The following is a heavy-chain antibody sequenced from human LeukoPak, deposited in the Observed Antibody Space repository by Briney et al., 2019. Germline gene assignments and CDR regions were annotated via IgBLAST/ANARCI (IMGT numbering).Heavy chain of an antibody. CDR2: ISAYNGNT. CDR3: GRDGEGGGGRGEDAFEI. J-gene: IGHJ3*02. CDR1: GYTFTSYG. D-gene: IGHD3-10*01. V-gene: IGHV1-18*01. Sequence: GVSVKVSCKASGYTFTSYGISWVRQAPGQGLEWMGWISAYNGNTNYAQKLQGRVTMTTDTSTSTAYMELRSRRCGGGGGGCWGRDGEGGGGRGEDAFEIGGEGTMGTVSS.